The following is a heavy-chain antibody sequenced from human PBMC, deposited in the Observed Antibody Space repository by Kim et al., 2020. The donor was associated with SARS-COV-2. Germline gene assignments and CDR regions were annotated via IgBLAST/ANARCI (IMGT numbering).Heavy chain of an antibody. CDR3: TTDQPGSWYYYYGMDV. J-gene: IGHJ6*02. D-gene: IGHD6-13*01. Sequence: GGSLRLSCAASGFTFSNAWMSWVRQAPGKGLEWVGRIKSKTDGGTTDYAAPVKGRFTISRDDSKNKLYLQMNSLKTEDTAGYYCTTDQPGSWYYYYGMDVWGQGTTVTVSS. CDR2: IKSKTDGGTT. V-gene: IGHV3-15*01. CDR1: GFTFSNAW.